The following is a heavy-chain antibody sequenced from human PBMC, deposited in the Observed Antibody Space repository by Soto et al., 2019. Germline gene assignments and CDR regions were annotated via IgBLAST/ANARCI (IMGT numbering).Heavy chain of an antibody. V-gene: IGHV5-51*01. CDR2: IYPGDSDT. CDR1: GYSFSTYW. D-gene: IGHD3-22*01. Sequence: GESLKISCKASGYSFSTYWIAWVRQRPGKGLDWMGIIYPGDSDTRYSPSFQGQVTISVDNSIDTAYLEWTTLRASDSAMYYCARGSVDTVDSSGFYEYWGQGTPVTVSS. J-gene: IGHJ4*02. CDR3: ARGSVDTVDSSGFYEY.